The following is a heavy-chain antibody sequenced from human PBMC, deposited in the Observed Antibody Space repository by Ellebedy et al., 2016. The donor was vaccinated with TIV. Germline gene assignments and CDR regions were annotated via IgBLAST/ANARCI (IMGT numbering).Heavy chain of an antibody. D-gene: IGHD2/OR15-2a*01. J-gene: IGHJ4*02. CDR2: INAGNGNT. V-gene: IGHV1-3*01. CDR1: GYTFSTYV. CDR3: TTSTYYNPLDF. Sequence: ASVKVSCKASGYTFSTYVMQWVRQAPGQGLEWMGWINAGNGNTKYSQKFQDRVTMTEDSSTNTAYLELRSLRSEDTAVYYCTTSTYYNPLDFWGQGTLVTVSS.